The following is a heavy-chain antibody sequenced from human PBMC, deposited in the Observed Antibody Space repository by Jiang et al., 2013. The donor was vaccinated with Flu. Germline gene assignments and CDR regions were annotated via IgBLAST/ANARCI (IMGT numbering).Heavy chain of an antibody. Sequence: SLRSRVTISVDTSKNQVSLNLKSVTAADTAVYYCARARAPEVAATYFDSWGQGSLVTVSS. J-gene: IGHJ4*02. CDR3: ARARAPEVAATYFDS. V-gene: IGHV4-59*01. D-gene: IGHD6-13*01.